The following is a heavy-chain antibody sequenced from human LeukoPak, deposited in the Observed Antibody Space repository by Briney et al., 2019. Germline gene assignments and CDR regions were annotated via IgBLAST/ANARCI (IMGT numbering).Heavy chain of an antibody. V-gene: IGHV3-23*01. CDR3: AAYYDFWSGSDAFDI. CDR2: ISGSGGST. CDR1: GFTFSSYA. J-gene: IGHJ3*02. Sequence: PGGSLRLSCAASGFTFSSYAMSWVRQAPGKGLEGVSAISGSGGSTYYADSVKGRFTISRDNAKNSLYLQMNSLRAEDTAVYYCAAYYDFWSGSDAFDIWGQGTMVTVSS. D-gene: IGHD3-3*01.